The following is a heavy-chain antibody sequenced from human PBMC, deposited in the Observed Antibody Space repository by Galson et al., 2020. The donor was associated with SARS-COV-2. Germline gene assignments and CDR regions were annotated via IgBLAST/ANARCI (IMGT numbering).Heavy chain of an antibody. J-gene: IGHJ4*02. D-gene: IGHD3-10*01. CDR2: INPNSGGT. CDR3: ARDLGQYYFDY. CDR1: GYTFTGHY. V-gene: IGHV1-2*04. Sequence: ASVKVSCKASGYTFTGHYMHWVLQAPGQGLEWMGWINPNSGGTNYAQKFQGWVTMTRDTSISTAYMELSRLRSDDTAVYYCARDLGQYYFDYWGQGTLVTVSS.